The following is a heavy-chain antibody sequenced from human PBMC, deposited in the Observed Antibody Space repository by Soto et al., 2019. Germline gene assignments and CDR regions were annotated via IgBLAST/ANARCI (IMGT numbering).Heavy chain of an antibody. Sequence: QVQLQESDPGLVKPSQTLSLTCTVSGGSISSGGYYWSWIRQHPGKGLEWIGYIYYSGSTYYNPSLKSRVTISVDTSKNQFSLKLSSVTAADTAVYYCARLPILTTVTTSDYWGQGTLVTVSS. CDR2: IYYSGST. CDR1: GGSISSGGYY. J-gene: IGHJ4*02. CDR3: ARLPILTTVTTSDY. V-gene: IGHV4-31*03. D-gene: IGHD4-17*01.